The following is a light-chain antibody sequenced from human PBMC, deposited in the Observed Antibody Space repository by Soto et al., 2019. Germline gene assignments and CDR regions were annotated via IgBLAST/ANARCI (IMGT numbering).Light chain of an antibody. CDR1: QSISSW. CDR3: QHYSAFSVT. Sequence: DIQMTQSPSTLSASVGDRVTITCRDSQSISSWLAWYQQKRGKAPKLXIYDASSLESGVPSRFSGSGSGTEFTLTISSLQPADLATDDCQHYSAFSVTFGQGTKVDIK. V-gene: IGKV1-5*01. J-gene: IGKJ1*01. CDR2: DAS.